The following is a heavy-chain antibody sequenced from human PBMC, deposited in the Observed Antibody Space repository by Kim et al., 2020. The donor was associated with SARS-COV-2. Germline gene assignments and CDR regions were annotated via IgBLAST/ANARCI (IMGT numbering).Heavy chain of an antibody. Sequence: GGSLRLSCAASGFTFSDYYMSWIRQAPGKGLEWVSYISSSSSYTNYADSVKGRFTISRDNAKNSLYLQMNSLRAEDTAVYYCARAGPIAAAGNRCSYYYGMDVWSPGNTGT. CDR3: ARAGPIAAAGNRCSYYYGMDV. V-gene: IGHV3-11*05. D-gene: IGHD6-13*01. CDR1: GFTFSDYY. CDR2: ISSSSSYT. J-gene: IGHJ6*02.